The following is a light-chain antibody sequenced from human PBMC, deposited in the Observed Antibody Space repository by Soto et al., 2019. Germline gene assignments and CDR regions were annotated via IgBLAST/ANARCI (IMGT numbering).Light chain of an antibody. CDR2: ATS. J-gene: IGKJ1*01. Sequence: AISLTQSPASLSVSVGDRVTITCRASQGIRNDLGWYQQKKGKAPKLLIYATSSLQSGVPSRFSGSGYGTDFNLTISSLQSEDSAVYHGQQYNDWPRTFGQGTKVDIK. CDR3: QQYNDWPRT. CDR1: QGIRND. V-gene: IGKV1-6*01.